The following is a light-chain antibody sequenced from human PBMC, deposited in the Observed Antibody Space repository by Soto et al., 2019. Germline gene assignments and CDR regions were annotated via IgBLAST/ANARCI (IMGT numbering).Light chain of an antibody. CDR3: QQYNNWPPKRT. CDR2: GAS. V-gene: IGKV3-15*01. J-gene: IGKJ1*01. CDR1: QSVSSN. Sequence: EIVMTQSPATLSVSPGERATLSCRASQSVSSNLAWYQQKPGQAPRLLIYGASTRATGIPARFSGSGSGTEFTLTISSLQSEDFAVYYCQQYNNWPPKRTFGQGNKVEIQ.